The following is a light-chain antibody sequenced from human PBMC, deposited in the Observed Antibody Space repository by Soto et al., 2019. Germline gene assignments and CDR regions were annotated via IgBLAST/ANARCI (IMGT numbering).Light chain of an antibody. CDR3: CSYAGSSTWV. CDR2: EGS. CDR1: SSDVGSYNL. J-gene: IGLJ3*02. V-gene: IGLV2-23*01. Sequence: QSALTQPASVSGSPGQSITISCTGTSSDVGSYNLVSWYQQHPGKAPKLMIYEGSKRPSGVSNRFSGSKSGNTASLTISGLQAEDEADYYCCSYAGSSTWVFGGGPRSPS.